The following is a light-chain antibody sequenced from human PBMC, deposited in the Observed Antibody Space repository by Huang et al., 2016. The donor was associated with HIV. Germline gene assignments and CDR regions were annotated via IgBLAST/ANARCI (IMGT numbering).Light chain of an antibody. CDR1: QSVSSY. J-gene: IGKJ1*01. V-gene: IGKV3-20*01. CDR2: GAS. CDR3: QQYGSSSWT. Sequence: EIVLTQSPGTVSLSPGERATLSCRASQSVSSYLAWYQQKSGQAPRLVIFGASNRDTGSPDRFSGSGSGADFTLTISRLDPDDFAIYYCQQYGSSSWTFGQGTRVEAK.